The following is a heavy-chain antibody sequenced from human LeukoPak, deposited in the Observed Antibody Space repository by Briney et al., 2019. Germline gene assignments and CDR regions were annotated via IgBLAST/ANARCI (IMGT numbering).Heavy chain of an antibody. CDR3: ASGRPYGMDV. CDR2: IDTSDSYT. Sequence: PGAAMKISYEGSGSSFTSYWIRWGRPMAGKGEGRRGRIDTSDSYTNYSTSFQGHVTISADKSIRTAYLQWSSLKASDTAMYYCASGRPYGMDVWGKGTTVTVSS. J-gene: IGHJ6*04. CDR1: GSSFTSYW. V-gene: IGHV5-10-1*01.